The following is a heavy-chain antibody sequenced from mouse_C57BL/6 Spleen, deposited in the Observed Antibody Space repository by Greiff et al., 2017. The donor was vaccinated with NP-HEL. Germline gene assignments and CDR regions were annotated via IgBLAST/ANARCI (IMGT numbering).Heavy chain of an antibody. Sequence: QVQLKESGAELVRPGASVTLSCKASGYTFTDYEMHWVKQTPVHGLEWIGAIDPETGGTAYNQKFKGKAILTADKSSSTAYMELRSLTSEAAAVYYCTRSVIYDGPAWFAYWGKGTLVTVSA. V-gene: IGHV1-15*01. D-gene: IGHD2-3*01. CDR3: TRSVIYDGPAWFAY. CDR2: IDPETGGT. CDR1: GYTFTDYE. J-gene: IGHJ3*01.